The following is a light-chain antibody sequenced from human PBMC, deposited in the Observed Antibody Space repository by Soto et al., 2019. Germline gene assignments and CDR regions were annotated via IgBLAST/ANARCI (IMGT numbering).Light chain of an antibody. CDR2: DAS. Sequence: EIVLTQSPGTLSLSPGERATLSCRASQSVSSSYLAWYQQKPGQAPRLLIYDASSRATGIPDRFSGSGSGTDFTLTISRLETEDLAVYYCQQYGSSSYTFGQGTKLEIK. V-gene: IGKV3-20*01. J-gene: IGKJ2*01. CDR1: QSVSSSY. CDR3: QQYGSSSYT.